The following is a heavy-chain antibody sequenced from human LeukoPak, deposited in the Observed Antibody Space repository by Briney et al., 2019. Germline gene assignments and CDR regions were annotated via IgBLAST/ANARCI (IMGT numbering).Heavy chain of an antibody. CDR2: IKQDGSEK. V-gene: IGHV3-7*01. CDR1: GFTFSSYW. CDR3: ARERLLGYCSSTSCYQSSYYYYMDV. Sequence: GGSLRLSCAASGFTFSSYWMSWVRQAPGKGLEWVANIKQDGSEKYYVDPVKGRFTISRDNAKNSLYLQMNSLRAEDTAVYYCARERLLGYCSSTSCYQSSYYYYMDVWGKGTTVTVSS. D-gene: IGHD2-2*01. J-gene: IGHJ6*03.